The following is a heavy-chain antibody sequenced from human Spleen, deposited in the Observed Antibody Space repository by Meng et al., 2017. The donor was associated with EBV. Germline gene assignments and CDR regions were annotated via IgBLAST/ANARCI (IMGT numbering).Heavy chain of an antibody. CDR3: ARGQGYYDNSGSIDY. CDR1: GGSFSGYY. Sequence: QLQLQESGSGLVKPSQTLSLTCAVYGGSFSGYYWSWIRQPPVKGLEWIGEINHSGSTNYNPSLKSRVTISEDTSKNQFSLKLTSVTAADTAVYYCARGQGYYDNSGSIDYWGQGTLFTVSS. J-gene: IGHJ4*02. D-gene: IGHD3-22*01. V-gene: IGHV4-34*09. CDR2: INHSGST.